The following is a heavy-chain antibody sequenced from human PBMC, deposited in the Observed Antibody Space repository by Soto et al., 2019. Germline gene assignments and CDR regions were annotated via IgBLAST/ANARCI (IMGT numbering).Heavy chain of an antibody. CDR3: ARSHYTYGLLIDY. D-gene: IGHD2-8*01. CDR1: GDSITTNGYY. CDR2: VYSTGST. V-gene: IGHV4-39*01. J-gene: IGHJ4*02. Sequence: SETLSLSCSVSGDSITTNGYYWGWIRQPPGKGLQWIGNVYSTGSTFSHPSLTSRVFISVDTSKNKFSLRLTSVTAADTAVHYCARSHYTYGLLIDYWGPGIMVT.